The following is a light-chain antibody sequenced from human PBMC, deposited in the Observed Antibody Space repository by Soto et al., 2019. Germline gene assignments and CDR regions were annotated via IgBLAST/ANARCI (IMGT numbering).Light chain of an antibody. CDR3: QQLNFYPIT. CDR1: QGISSD. CDR2: TAS. J-gene: IGKJ5*01. V-gene: IGKV1-9*01. Sequence: DIQLTQSPSFLSASVGDRVTITCRASQGISSDLAWYQQKPGKAPNLLIYTASTLQTGVPSRFSGSGSGTEFTLTISSLQSEDFATYYCQQLNFYPITFGQGTRLEIK.